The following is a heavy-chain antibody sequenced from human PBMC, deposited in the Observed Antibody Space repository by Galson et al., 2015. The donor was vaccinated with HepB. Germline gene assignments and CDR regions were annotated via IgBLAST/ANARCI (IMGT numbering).Heavy chain of an antibody. CDR3: ARPSIAVADFSYYYYYGMDV. Sequence: ETLSLTCTVSGGSISSSSYYWGWIRQPPGKGLEWIGSIYYSGSTYYNPSLKSRVTISVDTSKNQFSLKLSSVTAADTAVYYCARPSIAVADFSYYYYYGMDVWGQGTTVTVSS. J-gene: IGHJ6*02. V-gene: IGHV4-39*01. D-gene: IGHD6-19*01. CDR2: IYYSGST. CDR1: GGSISSSSYY.